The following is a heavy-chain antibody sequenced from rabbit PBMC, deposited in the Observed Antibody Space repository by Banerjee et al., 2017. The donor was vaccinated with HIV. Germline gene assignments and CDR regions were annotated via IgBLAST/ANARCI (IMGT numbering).Heavy chain of an antibody. V-gene: IGHV1S40*01. Sequence: QSLEESGGDLVKPGASLTLTCTASGFTLSSYWMCWVRQAPGKGLEWIACIYGGSSGSTYYASWAKGRFTISKASSPTVTLQMTSLTAADTATYFCARDFYSSSNLWGPGTLVTVS. J-gene: IGHJ4*01. D-gene: IGHD1-1*01. CDR2: IYGGSSGST. CDR3: ARDFYSSSNL. CDR1: GFTLSSYW.